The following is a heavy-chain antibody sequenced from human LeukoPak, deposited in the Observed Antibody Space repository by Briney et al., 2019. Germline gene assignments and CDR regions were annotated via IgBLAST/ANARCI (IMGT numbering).Heavy chain of an antibody. CDR3: ASGYSYGLRTDY. CDR1: GGSFSGYY. J-gene: IGHJ4*02. CDR2: INHSGST. Sequence: SGTLSLTCAVYGGSFSGYYWSWIRQPPGKGLEWIGEINHSGSTNYNPSLKSRVTISVDTSKNQFSLKLSSVTAADTAVYYCASGYSYGLRTDYWGQGTLVTVSS. V-gene: IGHV4-34*01. D-gene: IGHD5-18*01.